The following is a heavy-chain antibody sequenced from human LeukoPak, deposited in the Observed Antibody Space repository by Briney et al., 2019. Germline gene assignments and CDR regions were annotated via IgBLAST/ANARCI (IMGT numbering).Heavy chain of an antibody. J-gene: IGHJ4*02. V-gene: IGHV3-30*02. D-gene: IGHD3-16*01. Sequence: SGGSLRLSCGASGFTFRSYGVHWVRQAPGKGLEWVAFIQKDGSNKYYGDSAKGRFTISRDNSKNTLYLQMNSLRVEDTAVYYCAKEMYDYVWGSYFENWGQGTLVTVSS. CDR2: IQKDGSNK. CDR1: GFTFRSYG. CDR3: AKEMYDYVWGSYFEN.